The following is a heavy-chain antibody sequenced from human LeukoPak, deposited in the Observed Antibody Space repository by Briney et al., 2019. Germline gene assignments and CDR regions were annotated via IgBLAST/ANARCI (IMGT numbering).Heavy chain of an antibody. CDR1: GVSFSGNY. CDR3: ARIRCSHTENTCYNY. J-gene: IGHJ4*02. D-gene: IGHD3-9*01. V-gene: IGHV4-34*01. CDR2: IYHSRYT. Sequence: SETLSLTYAVHGVSFSGNYWSWIRQSPGKGLEWIGEIYHSRYTTYNPSLKSRVTISADTSEKQLSLSLTSVTAADTALYYCARIRCSHTENTCYNYWGQGTLVTVSS.